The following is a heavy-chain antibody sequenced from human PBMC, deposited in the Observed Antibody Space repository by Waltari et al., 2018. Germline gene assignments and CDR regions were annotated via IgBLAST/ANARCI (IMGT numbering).Heavy chain of an antibody. Sequence: QFHLQRGAPDWLSPPRPLPPPCAVFGGSFRIYYWSWIRQPPGKGLEWIGEINHSGNTNYNPSLKSRVTISVDTSKNQFSLKPSSATAADTAVYYCARDPTRLRTFDYWGQGTLVTVSS. V-gene: IGHV4-34*01. CDR3: ARDPTRLRTFDY. CDR1: GGSFRIYY. J-gene: IGHJ4*02. CDR2: INHSGNT. D-gene: IGHD3-16*01.